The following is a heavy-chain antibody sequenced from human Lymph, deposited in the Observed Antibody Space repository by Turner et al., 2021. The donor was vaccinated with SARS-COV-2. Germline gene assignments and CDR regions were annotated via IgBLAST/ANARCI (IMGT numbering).Heavy chain of an antibody. CDR1: GFTFSYYW. D-gene: IGHD1-26*01. Sequence: EVQLVESGGGLVQPGGSLSPSCAASGFTFSYYWMGWVRQAPGKGLEGVANIKQDGSEKYYVDSVKGRFTISRDNAKNSLFLQMNSLRAEDTAVYYCARMGSSSWYFDYWGQGTLVTVSS. V-gene: IGHV3-7*01. CDR3: ARMGSSSWYFDY. CDR2: IKQDGSEK. J-gene: IGHJ4*02.